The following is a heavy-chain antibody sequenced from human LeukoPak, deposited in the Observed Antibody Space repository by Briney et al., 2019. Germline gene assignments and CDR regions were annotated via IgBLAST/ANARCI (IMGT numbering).Heavy chain of an antibody. CDR1: GGSFSGYY. V-gene: IGHV4-34*01. CDR3: ARATLGFYYYYYMDV. CDR2: TNHSGST. D-gene: IGHD3-16*01. J-gene: IGHJ6*03. Sequence: SETLSLTCAVYGGSFSGYYWSWIRQPPGKGLEWIGETNHSGSTNYNPSLKSRVTISVDTSKNQFSLKLSSVTAADTAVYYCARATLGFYYYYYMDVWGKGTTVTVSS.